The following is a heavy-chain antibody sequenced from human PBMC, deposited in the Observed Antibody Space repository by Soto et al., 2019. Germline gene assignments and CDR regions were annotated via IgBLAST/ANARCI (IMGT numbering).Heavy chain of an antibody. CDR3: AKDCPYFDI. CDR2: ISYDGSNK. J-gene: IGHJ3*02. CDR1: GFTFSSYG. V-gene: IGHV3-30*18. Sequence: GGSLRLSCAASGFTFSSYGMHWVRQAPGKGLEWVAVISYDGSNKYYADSVKGRFTISRDNSKNTLYLQMNSLRAEDTAVYYCAKDCPYFDIWGQGTMVTVSS.